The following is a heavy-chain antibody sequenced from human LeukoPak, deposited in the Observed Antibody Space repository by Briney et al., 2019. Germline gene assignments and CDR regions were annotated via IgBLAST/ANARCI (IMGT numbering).Heavy chain of an antibody. CDR2: IYYSGST. CDR3: ARGFEFQELRNYYYYYGVDV. J-gene: IGHJ6*02. Sequence: PSETLSLTCTVSGGSISSSSYYWGWIRQPPGKGLEWIGSIYYSGSTYYNPSLKSRVTMSVDTSKNQFSLKLISVTAADTAVYYCARGFEFQELRNYYYYYGVDVWGQGTTVTVSS. CDR1: GGSISSSSYY. D-gene: IGHD1-7*01. V-gene: IGHV4-39*07.